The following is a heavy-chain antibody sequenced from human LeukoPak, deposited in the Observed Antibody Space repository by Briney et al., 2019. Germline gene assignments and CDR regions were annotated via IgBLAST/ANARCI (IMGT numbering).Heavy chain of an antibody. CDR3: ARPMYYDSSGLDY. CDR2: ISSTGRPI. J-gene: IGHJ4*02. D-gene: IGHD3-22*01. Sequence: PGGSLRLSCAASGFTFSTYAMHWVRQAPGKGLEWVSYISSTGRPIYYADSVKGRFTISRDNAKNSLYLQMNSLRAEDTAVYYCARPMYYDSSGLDYWGQGTLVIVSS. CDR1: GFTFSTYA. V-gene: IGHV3-48*04.